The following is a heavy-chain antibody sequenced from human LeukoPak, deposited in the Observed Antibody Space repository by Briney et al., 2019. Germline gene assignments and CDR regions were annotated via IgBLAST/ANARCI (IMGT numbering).Heavy chain of an antibody. CDR3: ARSAAAGNHWFDP. V-gene: IGHV3-11*03. CDR1: GFTFSDYY. D-gene: IGHD6-13*01. J-gene: IGHJ5*02. CDR2: ISSSSSYT. Sequence: GGSLRLSCAASGFTFSDYYMSWIRQAPGKGLEWVSYISSSSSYTNYADSVKGRFPISRDNAKNSLYLQMNSLRAEDTAVYYCARSAAAGNHWFDPWGQGTLVTVSS.